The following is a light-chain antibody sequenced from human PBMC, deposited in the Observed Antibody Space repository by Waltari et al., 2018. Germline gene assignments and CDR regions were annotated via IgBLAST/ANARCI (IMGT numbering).Light chain of an antibody. J-gene: IGKJ2*01. Sequence: DVLVTQSPSSLSASVGDRVTITCRARRSIGRYLTWYQQKPGLVPKLLIYGASTLQSGVPSRFSGSGSGTDFALTISNLQPEDFATYYCQQSYNTAYTFGQGTKLDI. V-gene: IGKV1-39*01. CDR1: RSIGRY. CDR2: GAS. CDR3: QQSYNTAYT.